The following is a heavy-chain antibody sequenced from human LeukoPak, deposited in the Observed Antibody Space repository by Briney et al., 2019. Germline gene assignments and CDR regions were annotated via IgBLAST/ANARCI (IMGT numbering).Heavy chain of an antibody. V-gene: IGHV1-69*13. CDR1: GYTFSRHY. Sequence: SVTVSCKTSGYTFSRHYIHWVRQAPGQGLEWMGGIIPIFGTANYAQKFQGRVTITADESTSTAYMELSSLRSEDTAVYYCARVDTAMVWSAFDIWGQGTMVTVSS. CDR3: ARVDTAMVWSAFDI. D-gene: IGHD5-18*01. CDR2: IIPIFGTA. J-gene: IGHJ3*02.